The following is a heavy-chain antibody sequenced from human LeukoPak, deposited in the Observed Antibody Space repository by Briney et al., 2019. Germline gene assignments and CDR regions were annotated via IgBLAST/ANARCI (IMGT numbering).Heavy chain of an antibody. CDR2: IYNSGST. CDR1: GGSLSSSSLY. V-gene: IGHV4-39*01. J-gene: IGHJ5*02. Sequence: KSSETLSLTCTVSGGSLSSSSLYWGWLRQPPGKGLEWIGSIYNSGSTYYNPSLKSRVTISVDTSKNQFSLKLSSVTAADTAVYYCAADQGVAAVGMLDNSYNWFDPWGQGTLVTVSS. D-gene: IGHD6-13*01. CDR3: AADQGVAAVGMLDNSYNWFDP.